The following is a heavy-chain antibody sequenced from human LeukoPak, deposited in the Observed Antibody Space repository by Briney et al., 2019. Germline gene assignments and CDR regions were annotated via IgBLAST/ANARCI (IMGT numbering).Heavy chain of an antibody. Sequence: GGSLRLSCAASGFTFGDYYMTWIRQAPGKGLEWVSYISSSGHTIYYADSVKGRFIISRDNAKNSLYLQMNSLRAEDTAVYYCARDLDCSDSSGYGYWGRGTLVTVSS. D-gene: IGHD3-22*01. CDR1: GFTFGDYY. CDR2: ISSSGHTI. J-gene: IGHJ4*02. CDR3: ARDLDCSDSSGYGY. V-gene: IGHV3-11*01.